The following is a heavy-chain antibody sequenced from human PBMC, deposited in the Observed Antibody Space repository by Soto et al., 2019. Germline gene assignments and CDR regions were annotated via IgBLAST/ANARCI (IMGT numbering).Heavy chain of an antibody. Sequence: SETLSLTCTVSGGSISSYYWSWIRRPPGKGLEWIGYIYYSGSTNYNPSHKSRVTISVDTSKNQFSLKLSSVTAADTAVYYCANNPPYSSSPYFDYWGQGTLVTVSS. J-gene: IGHJ4*02. CDR1: GGSISSYY. CDR3: ANNPPYSSSPYFDY. D-gene: IGHD6-6*01. V-gene: IGHV4-59*01. CDR2: IYYSGST.